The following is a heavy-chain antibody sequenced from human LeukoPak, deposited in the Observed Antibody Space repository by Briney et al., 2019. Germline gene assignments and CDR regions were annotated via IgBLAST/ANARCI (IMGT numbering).Heavy chain of an antibody. V-gene: IGHV3-21*01. J-gene: IGHJ4*02. D-gene: IGHD1-1*01. CDR3: ARVSGRLERQSDLDY. Sequence: GGSLRLSCAASGFTFNIYTMNWVRQSPGKGLEWVSSISGDSTYIYNAGSVKGRFTISRDNAQASLYLQMISLRADDTAVYYCARVSGRLERQSDLDYWGQGTLVIVSS. CDR2: ISGDSTYI. CDR1: GFTFNIYT.